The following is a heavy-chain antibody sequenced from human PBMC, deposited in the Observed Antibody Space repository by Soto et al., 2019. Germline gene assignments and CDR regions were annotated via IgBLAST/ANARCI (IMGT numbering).Heavy chain of an antibody. D-gene: IGHD3-3*01. Sequence: GGSLRLSCAASGFTFSSYSMNWVRQAPGKGLEWVSYISSSSSSTIYYADSVKGRFTISRDNAKNSLYLQMNSLRAEDTAVYYCARRALTYYDFWSGYFDYWGQGTLVTVSS. CDR3: ARRALTYYDFWSGYFDY. CDR2: ISSSSSSTI. J-gene: IGHJ4*02. V-gene: IGHV3-48*01. CDR1: GFTFSSYS.